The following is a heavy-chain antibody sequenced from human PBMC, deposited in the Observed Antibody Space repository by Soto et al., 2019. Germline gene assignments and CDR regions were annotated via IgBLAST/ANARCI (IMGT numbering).Heavy chain of an antibody. CDR1: GYSFTSYW. V-gene: IGHV5-10-1*01. CDR3: ARQGEATERDKRFDP. CDR2: IDPSDSYT. J-gene: IGHJ5*02. Sequence: GESLKISCKGSGYSFTSYWISWVRQMPVKGLEWMGRIDPSDSYTNYSPSFQGHVTISADKSISTAYLQWSSLKAADTAMYYCARQGEATERDKRFDPWGQGNLVTVSS. D-gene: IGHD1-1*01.